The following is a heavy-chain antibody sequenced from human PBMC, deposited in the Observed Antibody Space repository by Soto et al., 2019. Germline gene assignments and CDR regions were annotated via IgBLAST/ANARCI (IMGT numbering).Heavy chain of an antibody. D-gene: IGHD6-19*01. CDR2: INPNSGGT. V-gene: IGHV1-2*02. J-gene: IGHJ4*02. Sequence: QVQLVQSGAEVKKPGASVKVSCKASGYTFTGYYMHWVRQAPGQGLEWMGWINPNSGGTNYAQKFQGRVTMTRDTSISTAYMELSRLRSDDTAVYYCARDLSSRIAVAGTSVYWGQGTLVTVSS. CDR3: ARDLSSRIAVAGTSVY. CDR1: GYTFTGYY.